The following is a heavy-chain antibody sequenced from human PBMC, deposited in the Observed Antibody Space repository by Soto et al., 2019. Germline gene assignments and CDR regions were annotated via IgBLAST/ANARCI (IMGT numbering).Heavy chain of an antibody. CDR1: GFTFSSYG. V-gene: IGHV3-30*18. CDR2: ISSDGSNK. Sequence: PGGSLRLSCAASGFTFSSYGMHWVRQAPGKGLEWVAVISSDGSNKYYADSVKGRFTISRDNSKNTLYLQMNSLRAEDTAVYYCAKDSKGIYYYESSDTFDYWGQGTLVTVSS. J-gene: IGHJ4*02. CDR3: AKDSKGIYYYESSDTFDY. D-gene: IGHD3-22*01.